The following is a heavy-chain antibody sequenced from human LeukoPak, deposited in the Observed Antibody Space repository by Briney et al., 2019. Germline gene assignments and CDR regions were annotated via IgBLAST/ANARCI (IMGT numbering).Heavy chain of an antibody. J-gene: IGHJ4*02. CDR3: VKGRRFGHYILDF. D-gene: IGHD4-17*01. V-gene: IGHV3-23*01. CDR1: GFTFSDHG. CDR2: ISGSGGNT. Sequence: PGGSLRLSCAGSGFTFSDHGMNWVRQAPGRGLEWVSTISGSGGNTNNADSVKGGFTISRDNSKNTLSLTMNSLRADDTAVYYCVKGRRFGHYILDFWGQGTLVTVSS.